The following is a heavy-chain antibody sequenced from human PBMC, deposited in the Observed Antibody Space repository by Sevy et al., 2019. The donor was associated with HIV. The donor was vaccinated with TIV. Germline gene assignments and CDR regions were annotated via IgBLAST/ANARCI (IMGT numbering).Heavy chain of an antibody. J-gene: IGHJ3*02. CDR2: VSWNSAYI. CDR3: VKGTMVALMDLYDCFHI. D-gene: IGHD2-8*01. CDR1: GFTFDDYA. V-gene: IGHV3-9*01. Sequence: GGSLRLSCAASGFTFDDYARHWVRHTPRKGLEWVSSVSWNSAYIKYADSVKGRFTISRDNAKKSLYLQMSSLRVEDTALYYCVKGTMVALMDLYDCFHIWGRGTMVTVSS.